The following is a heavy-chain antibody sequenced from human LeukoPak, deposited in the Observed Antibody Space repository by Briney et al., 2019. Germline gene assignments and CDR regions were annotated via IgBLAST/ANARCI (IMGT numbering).Heavy chain of an antibody. V-gene: IGHV3-21*01. CDR3: AKDAHYYGSGSYYKGDY. J-gene: IGHJ4*02. CDR2: ISSSSSYI. D-gene: IGHD3-10*01. CDR1: RFTFSSYS. Sequence: GGSLRLSCAASRFTFSSYSMSWVRQAPGQGLEWVSSISSSSSYIYYAYSVKGRFTISRDNAKNSLYLQMNSLRADDTAVYYCAKDAHYYGSGSYYKGDYWGQGTLVSVS.